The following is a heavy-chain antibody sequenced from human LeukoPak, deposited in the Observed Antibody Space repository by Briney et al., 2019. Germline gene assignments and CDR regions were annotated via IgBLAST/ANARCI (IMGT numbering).Heavy chain of an antibody. J-gene: IGHJ4*02. V-gene: IGHV3-23*01. CDR3: AKDNRRHYTSGPNPDSLH. D-gene: IGHD6-19*01. Sequence: PGGSLRLSCAASGFTFSSYAITWVRQAPGKGLEWVSAVSSNGAKTYYADSVKGRFTISRDNAKNSLYLQMNSLRVEDTAFYYCAKDNRRHYTSGPNPDSLHWGQGALVTVSS. CDR1: GFTFSSYA. CDR2: VSSNGAKT.